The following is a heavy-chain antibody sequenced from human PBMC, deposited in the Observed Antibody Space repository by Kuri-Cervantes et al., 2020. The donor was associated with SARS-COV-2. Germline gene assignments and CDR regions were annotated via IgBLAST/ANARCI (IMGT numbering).Heavy chain of an antibody. V-gene: IGHV4-39*07. D-gene: IGHD2-2*01. Sequence: GSLRLSCTVSGGSISTYYWGWIRQPPGKGLEWIGSIYYSGSTYYNPSLKSRVTISVDTSKNQFSLKLSSVTAADTAVYYCARLVSYCSSTSCYAYYFDYWGQGTLVTVSS. CDR3: ARLVSYCSSTSCYAYYFDY. CDR2: IYYSGST. J-gene: IGHJ4*02. CDR1: GGSISTYY.